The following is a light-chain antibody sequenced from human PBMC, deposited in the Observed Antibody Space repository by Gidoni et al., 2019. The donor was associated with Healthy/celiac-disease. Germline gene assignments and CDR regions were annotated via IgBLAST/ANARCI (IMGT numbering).Light chain of an antibody. CDR1: QSISNY. V-gene: IGKV1-39*01. CDR2: EAS. Sequence: DIQMTQSPSSLSASVGDSVTITCRASQSISNYLNWYQKKSGKAPKLLIYEASNLQSGVPTRFSGSGSGTDFTLTISSLQTEDFATYYCQQSYSTWTFGQGTKVEIK. J-gene: IGKJ1*01. CDR3: QQSYSTWT.